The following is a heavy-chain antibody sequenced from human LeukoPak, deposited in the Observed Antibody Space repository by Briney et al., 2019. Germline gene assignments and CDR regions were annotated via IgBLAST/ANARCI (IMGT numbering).Heavy chain of an antibody. J-gene: IGHJ5*02. CDR1: GDSVSSNSVT. CDR2: TYYRSTWYN. V-gene: IGHV6-1*01. CDR3: ARDGQGFDP. Sequence: SQTLSLTCAISGDSVSSNSVTWNWIRQSPSRGLEWLGRTYYRSTWYNDYAVSVRGRITVNPDTSKNQFSLHLNSVTPEDTAVYYCARDGQGFDPWGQGTLVTVSS.